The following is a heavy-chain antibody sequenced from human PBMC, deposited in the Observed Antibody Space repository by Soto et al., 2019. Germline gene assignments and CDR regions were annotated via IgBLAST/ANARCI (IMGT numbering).Heavy chain of an antibody. D-gene: IGHD2-15*01. V-gene: IGHV4-59*01. J-gene: IGHJ4*02. CDR3: ARAGAATLSDY. Sequence: QVQLQESGPGLVKPSETLSLTCTVSGGSISSYYCSWIRQPPGKGLEWIGYMYYSGSTNYNPSLKXRXTXSXDTSKNQFSLKLSSVTAADTAVYYCARAGAATLSDYWGQGTLVTVSS. CDR1: GGSISSYY. CDR2: MYYSGST.